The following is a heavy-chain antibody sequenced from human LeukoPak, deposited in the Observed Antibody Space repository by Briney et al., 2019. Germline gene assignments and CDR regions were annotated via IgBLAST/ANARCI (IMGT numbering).Heavy chain of an antibody. J-gene: IGHJ6*02. D-gene: IGHD3-3*01. CDR2: ISGSGGST. Sequence: GGSLRLSCAASGFTFSSYAMSWVRQAPRKGLEWVSAISGSGGSTYYADSVKGRFTISRDNSKNTLYLQMNSLRAEDTAVYYCAKRSRFLEWFDYYYYGMDVWGQGTTVTVSS. CDR1: GFTFSSYA. V-gene: IGHV3-23*01. CDR3: AKRSRFLEWFDYYYYGMDV.